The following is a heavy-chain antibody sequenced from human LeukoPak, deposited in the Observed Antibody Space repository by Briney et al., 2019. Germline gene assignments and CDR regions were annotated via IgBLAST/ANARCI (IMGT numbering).Heavy chain of an antibody. Sequence: SQTLSLTCAVSGDNVSSNSAAWNWIRLSPSRGLEWLGRTFYRYKWYNDYAVSVKSRITINPDTSKNQFSLQLNSVTPEDTAVYYCARVAIAAAGPWGQGTLVSVSS. CDR1: GDNVSSNSAA. CDR2: TFYRYKWYN. D-gene: IGHD6-13*01. CDR3: ARVAIAAAGP. J-gene: IGHJ4*02. V-gene: IGHV6-1*01.